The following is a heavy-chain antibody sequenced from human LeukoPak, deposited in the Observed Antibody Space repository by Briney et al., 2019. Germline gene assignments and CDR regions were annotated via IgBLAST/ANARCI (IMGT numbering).Heavy chain of an antibody. CDR1: GYTFTTYS. CDR2: INTNTGNP. CDR3: ARVKVDTAMVFDY. D-gene: IGHD5-18*01. V-gene: IGHV7-4-1*02. J-gene: IGHJ4*02. Sequence: ASVKVSCKASGYTFTTYSMNWVRQAPRQGLEWMGCINTNTGNPTYVQDFTGRFVFSLDTSVITAYLQISSLKAEDTAVYYCARVKVDTAMVFDYWGQGTLVTVSS.